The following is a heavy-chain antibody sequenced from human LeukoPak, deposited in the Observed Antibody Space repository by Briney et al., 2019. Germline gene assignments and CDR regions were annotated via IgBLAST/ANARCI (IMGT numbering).Heavy chain of an antibody. J-gene: IGHJ5*02. CDR1: GYTFTSYY. CDR2: INPSGGST. V-gene: IGHV1-46*01. CDR3: ARGSGVRGVPTNWFDP. D-gene: IGHD3-10*01. Sequence: GASVKVSCKASGYTFTSYYMHWVRQAPGQGLEWMGIINPSGGSTGYAQKFQDRVTMTRDMSTSTVYMELSSLRSDDTAVYYCARGSGVRGVPTNWFDPWGQGTLVTVSS.